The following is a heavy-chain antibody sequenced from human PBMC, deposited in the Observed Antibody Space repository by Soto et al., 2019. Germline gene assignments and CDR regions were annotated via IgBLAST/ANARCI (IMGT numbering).Heavy chain of an antibody. CDR1: GGSISSNNYY. CDR3: ARHYTGSYSWFDY. V-gene: IGHV4-39*01. CDR2: IYYGGST. Sequence: SETLSLTCTVSGGSISSNNYYWGWIRQPPGKGLEWIGSIYYGGSTYYNPSLKSRVTISVDTSKNQFSLKLSSVTAADTAVYYCARHYTGSYSWFDYWGQGTLVTVSS. D-gene: IGHD1-26*01. J-gene: IGHJ4*02.